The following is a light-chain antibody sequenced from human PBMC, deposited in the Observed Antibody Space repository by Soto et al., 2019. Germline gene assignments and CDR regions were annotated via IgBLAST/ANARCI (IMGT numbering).Light chain of an antibody. J-gene: IGKJ2*01. Sequence: EIVMTQSPATLSVSPGERATLSCRASQSVSSNLAWYQQKPGQAPRLLIYGASSRASGIPDRFSGSGSGTDFTLTINRLGPEDSAVYYCQQFDSSPYTFGQGTKLEI. CDR3: QQFDSSPYT. CDR1: QSVSSN. V-gene: IGKV3-20*01. CDR2: GAS.